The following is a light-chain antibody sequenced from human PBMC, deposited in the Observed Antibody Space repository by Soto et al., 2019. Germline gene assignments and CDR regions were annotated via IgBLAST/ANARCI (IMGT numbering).Light chain of an antibody. J-gene: IGKJ1*01. Sequence: EIVLTQSPATLSLSPGERATLSCRASQSVSSYLAWYQQKPGQAPRLLVYDASNRATGIPARFSGSGSGTDFDLTISCLEPEDFAVYYGQQRSNWPGTFGQGTKVDIK. V-gene: IGKV3-11*01. CDR1: QSVSSY. CDR2: DAS. CDR3: QQRSNWPGT.